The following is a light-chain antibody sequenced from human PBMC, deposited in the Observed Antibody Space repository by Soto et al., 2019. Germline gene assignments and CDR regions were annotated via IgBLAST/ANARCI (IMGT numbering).Light chain of an antibody. CDR1: SSDVGYDNY. V-gene: IGLV2-14*01. CDR3: TSHTASSTWV. Sequence: QSALTPPASMSGSPGQSITISCTGTSSDVGYDNYVSWFQQHPGKAPKLMIYEVSRRPSGVSNRFSGSKSANTASLTISGLQAEDEADYYCTSHTASSTWVFGGGTKVTVL. CDR2: EVS. J-gene: IGLJ3*02.